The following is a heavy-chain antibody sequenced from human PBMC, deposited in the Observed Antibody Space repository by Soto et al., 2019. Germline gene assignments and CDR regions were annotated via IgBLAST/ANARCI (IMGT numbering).Heavy chain of an antibody. CDR1: GFSLSTSGMC. V-gene: IGHV2-70*01. CDR2: IDWDDDK. CDR3: ARMVMEGATTRNLYYYGMDV. D-gene: IGHD1-26*01. Sequence: SGPTLVNPTQTLTLTCTFSGFSLSTSGMCVSWICQPPGKALEWLALIDWDDDKYYSTSLKTRLTISKDTSKNQVVLTMTNMDPVDTATYYCARMVMEGATTRNLYYYGMDVWGQGTTVTVSS. J-gene: IGHJ6*02.